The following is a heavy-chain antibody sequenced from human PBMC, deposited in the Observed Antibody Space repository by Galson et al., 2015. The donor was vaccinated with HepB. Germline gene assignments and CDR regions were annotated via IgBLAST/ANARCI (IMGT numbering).Heavy chain of an antibody. D-gene: IGHD6-13*01. V-gene: IGHV3-30*18. CDR3: AKRAQYSSTWGRTRFSSYFDMDV. J-gene: IGHJ4*02. Sequence: SLRLSCAASGFAFSRYDMHWVRQAPGKGLEWVALISYDGSGEYYADSVKGRFIISRDNSKNALYLRMNSLRAEDTAVYYCAKRAQYSSTWGRTRFSSYFDMDVWGQGTLVTVSS. CDR2: ISYDGSGE. CDR1: GFAFSRYD.